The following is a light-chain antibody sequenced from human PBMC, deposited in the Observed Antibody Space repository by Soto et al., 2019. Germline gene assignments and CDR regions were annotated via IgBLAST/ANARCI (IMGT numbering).Light chain of an antibody. CDR1: SSDVGSYNL. CDR2: EGS. CDR3: GSYAGSNTWV. J-gene: IGLJ3*02. V-gene: IGLV2-14*02. Sequence: QSVLTQPASVSGSPGQSITISCTGTSSDVGSYNLVSWYQQHPGKAPKLMIYEGSKRPSGVPDRFSGSKSGDTASLTISGLQAEDEADYCCGSYAGSNTWVFGGGTKLTVL.